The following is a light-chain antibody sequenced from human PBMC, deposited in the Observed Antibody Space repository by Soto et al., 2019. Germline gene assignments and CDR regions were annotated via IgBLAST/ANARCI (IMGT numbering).Light chain of an antibody. J-gene: IGKJ1*01. CDR3: QNYNSYSRK. V-gene: IGKV1-5*01. CDR1: QSISSW. Sequence: DIQMTQAPCTLAASVGDIVTITCRASQSISSWLAWYQQKPGKAPNLLIYGASSLERGVPSRFSGSGSGTEFTLTISSLQPDDFATYYCQNYNSYSRKFGQGTKVDIK. CDR2: GAS.